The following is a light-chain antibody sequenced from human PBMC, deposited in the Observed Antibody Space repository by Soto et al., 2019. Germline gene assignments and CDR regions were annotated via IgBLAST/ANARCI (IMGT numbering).Light chain of an antibody. J-gene: IGKJ2*01. V-gene: IGKV3-15*01. CDR3: QQYSNWPPYT. CDR1: QSVSSN. Sequence: EIVMTQSPATLSVSPGERATLSCRASQSVSSNLAWYQQKPGQAPRLLIYGASTRATGIPARFSGSRSGTEFTLTISSLQSEDFAVYYCQQYSNWPPYTFGHGTKLEIK. CDR2: GAS.